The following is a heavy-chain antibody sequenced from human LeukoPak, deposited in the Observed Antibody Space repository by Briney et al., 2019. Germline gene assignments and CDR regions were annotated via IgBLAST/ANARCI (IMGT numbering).Heavy chain of an antibody. CDR2: IYSGGST. D-gene: IGHD6-19*01. CDR3: ARDGVGIAVAGKNYYYYYGMDV. CDR1: GFTFSSYA. Sequence: GRSLRLSCAASGFTFSSYAMHWVRQAPGKGLEWVSVIYSGGSTYYADSVKGRFTISRDNSKNTLYLQMNSLRAEDTAVYYCARDGVGIAVAGKNYYYYYGMDVWGQGTAVTVSS. J-gene: IGHJ6*02. V-gene: IGHV3-53*01.